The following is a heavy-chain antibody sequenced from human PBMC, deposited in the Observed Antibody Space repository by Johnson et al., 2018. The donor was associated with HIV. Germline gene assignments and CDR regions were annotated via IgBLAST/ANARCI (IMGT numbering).Heavy chain of an antibody. V-gene: IGHV3-30*02. D-gene: IGHD1-26*01. CDR3: AKGRWEATTYDDAFDI. CDR1: GFTFSSYG. CDR2: IRYDGSNK. Sequence: QVLLVESGGGLIQPGGSLRLSCAASGFTFSSYGMHWVRQAPGKGLEWVAFIRYDGSNKYYADSVQGRFTISRDKSENTLYLQMNSLRDEDTAVYYCAKGRWEATTYDDAFDIWGQGTMVTVSS. J-gene: IGHJ3*02.